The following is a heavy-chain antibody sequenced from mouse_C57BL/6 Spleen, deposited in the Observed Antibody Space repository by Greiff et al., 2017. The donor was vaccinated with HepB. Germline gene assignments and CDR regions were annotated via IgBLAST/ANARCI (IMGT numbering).Heavy chain of an antibody. CDR2: IDPETGGT. V-gene: IGHV1-15*01. J-gene: IGHJ2*01. D-gene: IGHD2-4*01. Sequence: QVQLKESGAELVRPGASVTLSCKASGYTFTDYEMHWVKQTPVHGLEWIGAIDPETGGTAYNQKFKGKAILTADKSSSTAYMELRSLTSEDSAVYYCTRGGLRGFDYWGQGTTLTVSS. CDR1: GYTFTDYE. CDR3: TRGGLRGFDY.